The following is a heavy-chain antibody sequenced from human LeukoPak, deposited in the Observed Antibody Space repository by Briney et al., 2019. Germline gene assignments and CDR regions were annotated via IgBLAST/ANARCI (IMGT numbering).Heavy chain of an antibody. CDR3: ASAEWLFDY. J-gene: IGHJ4*02. Sequence: GGSLRLSCAASGFTFSSYAMHWVRQAPGKGLEWVAVISYDGSNKYYADSVKGRFTISRDNAKNSLYLQMNSLRAEDTAVYYCASAEWLFDYWGQGTLVTVSS. CDR2: ISYDGSNK. V-gene: IGHV3-30-3*01. D-gene: IGHD3-3*01. CDR1: GFTFSSYA.